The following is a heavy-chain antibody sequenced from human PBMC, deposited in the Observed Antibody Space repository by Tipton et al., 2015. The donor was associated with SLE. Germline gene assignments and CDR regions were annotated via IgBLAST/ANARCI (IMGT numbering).Heavy chain of an antibody. CDR2: SYYTGTTT. V-gene: IGHV4-39*07. CDR1: GGSVSSSSKY. J-gene: IGHJ5*02. CDR3: ARLHGYSYGLNWFDP. Sequence: TLSLTCTVSGGSVSSSSKYWAWIRQPPGKGLEWIGSSYYTGTTTYYNSFLKSRVTMSVDTSKNQFSLRLTSVIAADTAVYYCARLHGYSYGLNWFDPWGQGTLISVSS. D-gene: IGHD5-18*01.